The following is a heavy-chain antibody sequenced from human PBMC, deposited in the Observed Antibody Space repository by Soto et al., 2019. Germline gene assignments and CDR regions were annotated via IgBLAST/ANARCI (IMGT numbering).Heavy chain of an antibody. D-gene: IGHD3-10*01. Sequence: PGGSLRLSCAASGFTFSSYAMHWVRQAPGKGLEWVAVISYDGSNKYYADSVKGRFTISRDISKNTLYLQMDSLRTEDTAVYHCASSPGFLPPPEYYRYGMDVWGQGTTVTVSS. CDR3: ASSPGFLPPPEYYRYGMDV. CDR2: ISYDGSNK. J-gene: IGHJ6*02. V-gene: IGHV3-30-3*01. CDR1: GFTFSSYA.